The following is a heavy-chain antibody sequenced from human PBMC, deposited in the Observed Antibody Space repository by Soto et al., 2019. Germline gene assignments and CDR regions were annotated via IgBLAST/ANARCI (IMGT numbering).Heavy chain of an antibody. CDR1: GASINNNDYY. CDR2: VYYSGST. CDR3: ARMSYFYDKWYFDL. J-gene: IGHJ2*01. V-gene: IGHV4-30-4*01. Sequence: QLQESGPGLVMPSQTLSLTCTVSGASINNNDYYWSWIRQTPGQGLEWIGYVYYSGSTDYIPSLKSRLSMSIDKSQNQCTLKLNSVTAADTATYYCARMSYFYDKWYFDLWGRGTLVTVSS. D-gene: IGHD3-22*01.